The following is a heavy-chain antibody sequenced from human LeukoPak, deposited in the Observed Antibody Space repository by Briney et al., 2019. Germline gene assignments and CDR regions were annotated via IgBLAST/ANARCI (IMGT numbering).Heavy chain of an antibody. D-gene: IGHD1-14*01. V-gene: IGHV1-2*02. J-gene: IGHJ4*02. CDR2: INPNSGGT. Sequence: ASVKVSCKASGGTFSRYAISWVRQAPGQGLEWMGWINPNSGGTNYAQKFQGRVTMTRDTSITTAYMELSRLISDNTAVYYCARDDNRKPDYWGQGTLVTVSS. CDR3: ARDDNRKPDY. CDR1: GGTFSRYA.